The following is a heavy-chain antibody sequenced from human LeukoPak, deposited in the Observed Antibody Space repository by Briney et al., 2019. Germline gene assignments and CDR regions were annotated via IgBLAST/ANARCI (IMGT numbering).Heavy chain of an antibody. CDR2: ISWNGIRT. V-gene: IGHV3-20*04. Sequence: GGSLRLSCVVSGFTLDDYDMSWVRHCPGKGLEWVSSISWNGIRTTYEDSVKGRFTISRDNAKNSLYLQVNSLRAEDTALYFCARDIAVAEYFDFWGQGTMVTVSS. D-gene: IGHD6-19*01. CDR3: ARDIAVAEYFDF. CDR1: GFTLDDYD. J-gene: IGHJ4*02.